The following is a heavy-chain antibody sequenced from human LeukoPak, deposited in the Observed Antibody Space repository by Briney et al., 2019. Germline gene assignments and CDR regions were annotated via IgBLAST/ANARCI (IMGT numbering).Heavy chain of an antibody. CDR1: GGSVSSSDYY. V-gene: IGHV4-39*07. J-gene: IGHJ4*02. CDR2: FYYSGST. D-gene: IGHD2-21*02. CDR3: ARGARWGPVDY. Sequence: SETLSLTCTVSGGSVSSSDYYWGWIRQPPGKGLEWIGNFYYSGSTYYNPSLKSRVTISVDTSKNQFSLKLSSVTAADTAVYYCARGARWGPVDYWGQGTLVTVSS.